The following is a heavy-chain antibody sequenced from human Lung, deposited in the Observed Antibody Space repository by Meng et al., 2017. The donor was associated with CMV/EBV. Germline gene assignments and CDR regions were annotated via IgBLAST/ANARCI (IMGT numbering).Heavy chain of an antibody. J-gene: IGHJ4*02. CDR2: INAYNGDT. CDR3: ARVEVGITSGDY. CDR1: GYTFTNYG. D-gene: IGHD1-26*01. V-gene: IGHV1-18*01. Sequence: QVPPVQPGGEVKKPGASVKVSCKASGYTFTNYGITWVRQAPGQGLEWMGWINAYNGDTNYAQTLQGRVTMTTDTSTSTAYMELRSLRSDDTAVYYCARVEVGITSGDYWGQGTLVTVSS.